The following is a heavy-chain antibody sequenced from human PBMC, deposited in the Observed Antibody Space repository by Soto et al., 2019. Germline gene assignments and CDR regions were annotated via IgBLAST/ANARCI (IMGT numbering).Heavy chain of an antibody. CDR3: ARAELQLGYRSSTNCFFDY. CDR2: ISSDGITT. Sequence: GGSLRLSCAASGLTFSRHGMHWVRQSPGKGLVWGSRISSDGITTVYTEAVKGLFTISTDNTKNTLYLQMDSLRADDTAVYYCARAELQLGYRSSTNCFFDYWGRGTLVTVYS. J-gene: IGHJ4*02. D-gene: IGHD2-2*01. V-gene: IGHV3-74*01. CDR1: GLTFSRHG.